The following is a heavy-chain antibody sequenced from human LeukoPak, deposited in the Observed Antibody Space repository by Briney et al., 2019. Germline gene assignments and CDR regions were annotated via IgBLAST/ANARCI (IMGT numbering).Heavy chain of an antibody. V-gene: IGHV3-33*01. CDR1: GFTFNTYG. CDR3: ARGGLTIAEATTSWYLDY. CDR2: IWYDGSNE. D-gene: IGHD1-26*01. J-gene: IGHJ4*02. Sequence: GGSLRLSCAASGFTFNTYGMHWVRQAQGKGLEWVALIWYDGSNENYADSVKGRFTISRDNSRNTLYLQMNSLRGEDTAVHYCARGGLTIAEATTSWYLDYWGQGTLVTVSS.